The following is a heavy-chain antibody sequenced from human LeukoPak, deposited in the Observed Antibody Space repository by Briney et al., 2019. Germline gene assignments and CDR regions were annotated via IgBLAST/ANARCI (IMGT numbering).Heavy chain of an antibody. CDR3: ARNWGSIFYYYYYMDV. CDR1: GFTFSSYS. J-gene: IGHJ6*03. Sequence: GGSLRLSCAASGFTFSSYSMNWVRQAPGKGLEWVSYISSSGSTIYYADSVKGRFTISRDNAKNSLYLQMNSLRAEDTAVYYCARNWGSIFYYYYYMDVWGKGTTVTVSS. V-gene: IGHV3-48*04. CDR2: ISSSGSTI. D-gene: IGHD7-27*01.